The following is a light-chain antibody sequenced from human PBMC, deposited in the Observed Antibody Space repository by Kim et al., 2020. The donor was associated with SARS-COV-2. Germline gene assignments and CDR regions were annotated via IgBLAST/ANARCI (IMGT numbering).Light chain of an antibody. J-gene: IGKJ5*01. Sequence: DIQMTQSPSSLSASVGDRVTITCQASQDISNYLNWYQQKPGKAPKLLIYDASNLETGVPSRFSGSGSGTDFTFTISSLQPEDIATYYCQQYDNRPPLFGQGTRLEIK. V-gene: IGKV1-33*01. CDR1: QDISNY. CDR3: QQYDNRPPL. CDR2: DAS.